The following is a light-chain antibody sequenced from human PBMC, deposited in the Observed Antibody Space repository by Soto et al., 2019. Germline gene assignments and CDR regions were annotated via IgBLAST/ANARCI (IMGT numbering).Light chain of an antibody. CDR1: SSNIGAGYD. Sequence: QSVLTQPPSVSGAPGQRVTISCTGSSSNIGAGYDVHWYQQLPGTAPKFLIYDNNIRPSGVPDRFSGSKSGTSASLAITGLQAEDEADYYCQSYDSSLRVVFGGGTKVTVL. V-gene: IGLV1-40*01. J-gene: IGLJ2*01. CDR3: QSYDSSLRVV. CDR2: DNN.